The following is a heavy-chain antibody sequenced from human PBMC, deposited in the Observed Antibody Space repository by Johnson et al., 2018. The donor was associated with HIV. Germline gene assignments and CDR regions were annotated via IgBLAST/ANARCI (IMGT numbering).Heavy chain of an antibody. CDR2: IWYDGSNK. CDR1: GFTFSSYG. D-gene: IGHD5-12*01. J-gene: IGHJ3*02. V-gene: IGHV3-33*01. Sequence: QMQLVESGGGVVQPGRSMRLSCAASGFTFSSYGMHWVRQAPGKGLESVAFIWYDGSNKYYEDSVRGRFTISRDNSKNTLYLQMNSLRAEDTAVYFCARDQGYNGFEPDAFDIWGRGTMVTVSS. CDR3: ARDQGYNGFEPDAFDI.